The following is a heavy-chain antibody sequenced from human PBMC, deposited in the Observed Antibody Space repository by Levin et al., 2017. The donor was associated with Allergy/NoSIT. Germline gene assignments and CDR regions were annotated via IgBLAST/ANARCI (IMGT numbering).Heavy chain of an antibody. CDR1: GFTFSSYG. CDR3: AKTAVATILYYFDY. Sequence: GGSLRLSCAASGFTFSSYGMHWVRQAPGKGLEWVAVISYDGSNKYYADSVKGRFTISRDNSKNTLYLQMNSLRAEDTAVYYCAKTAVATILYYFDYWGQGTLVTVSS. D-gene: IGHD5-24*01. J-gene: IGHJ4*02. V-gene: IGHV3-30*18. CDR2: ISYDGSNK.